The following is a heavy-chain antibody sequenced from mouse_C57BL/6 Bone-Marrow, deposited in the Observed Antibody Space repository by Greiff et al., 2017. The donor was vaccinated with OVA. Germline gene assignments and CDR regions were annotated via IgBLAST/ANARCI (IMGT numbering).Heavy chain of an antibody. CDR3: ARNYSSPSYWYFDV. D-gene: IGHD1-1*01. Sequence: QVQLKESGAELVRPGTSVKVSCKASGYAFTNYLIEWVKQRPGQGLEWIGVINPGSGGTNYNEKFKGKATLTADKSSSTAYMQLSSLTSEDSAVYFFARNYSSPSYWYFDVWGTGTTVTVSS. V-gene: IGHV1-54*01. J-gene: IGHJ1*03. CDR1: GYAFTNYL. CDR2: INPGSGGT.